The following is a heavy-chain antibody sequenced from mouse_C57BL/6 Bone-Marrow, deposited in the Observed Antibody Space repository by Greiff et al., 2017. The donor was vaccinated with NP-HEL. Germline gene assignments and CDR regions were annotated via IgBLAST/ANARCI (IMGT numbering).Heavy chain of an antibody. J-gene: IGHJ3*01. CDR3: ARSRGLPAY. CDR1: GYAFSSSW. D-gene: IGHD2-4*01. V-gene: IGHV1-82*01. CDR2: IYPGDGDT. Sequence: VKLQESGPELVKPGASVKISCKASGYAFSSSWMNWVKQRPGKGLEWIGRIYPGDGDTNYNGKFKGKATLTADKSSSTAYMQLSSLTSEDSAVYFCARSRGLPAYWGQGTLVTVSA.